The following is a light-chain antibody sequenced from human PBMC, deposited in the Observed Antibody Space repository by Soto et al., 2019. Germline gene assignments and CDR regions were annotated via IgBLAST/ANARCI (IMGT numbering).Light chain of an antibody. V-gene: IGKV3-11*01. J-gene: IGKJ4*01. CDR2: DAS. CDR1: QSVSSY. CDR3: QQRSNWPLT. Sequence: MVLTQSPATLSLSPVERATLSCRASQSVSSYLAWYQQKPGQAPRLLIYDASNRSTGIPARISGSGSGTDFTLTISSLEPEDFAVYYCQQRSNWPLTFGGGTKVDIK.